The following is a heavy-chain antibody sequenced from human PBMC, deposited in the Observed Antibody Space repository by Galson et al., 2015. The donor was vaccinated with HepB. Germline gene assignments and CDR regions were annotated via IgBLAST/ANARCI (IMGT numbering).Heavy chain of an antibody. D-gene: IGHD3-3*01. J-gene: IGHJ6*02. V-gene: IGHV4-34*01. CDR3: ARAPSDYDFWSGYYYGMDV. CDR2: INHSGST. CDR1: GGSFSGYY. Sequence: ETLSLTCAVYGGSFSGYYWSWIRQPPGKGLEWIGEINHSGSTNYNPSLKSRVTISVDTSKNQFSLKLSSVTAADTAVYYCARAPSDYDFWSGYYYGMDVWGQGTTVTVSS.